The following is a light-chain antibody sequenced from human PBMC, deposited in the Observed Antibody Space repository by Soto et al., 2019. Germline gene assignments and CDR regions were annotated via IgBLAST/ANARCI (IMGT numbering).Light chain of an antibody. J-gene: IGLJ2*01. V-gene: IGLV2-14*01. CDR3: SSYTSSSTLVV. CDR1: SSDIGGYNY. Sequence: QSALTQPASVSGSPGQSITISCTGTSSDIGGYNYVSWYQQHPGKAPKLMIYDVSHRPSGVSDRLSGSKSGNTASLTISGLQAEDEADYYCSSYTSSSTLVVFGGGTQLTVL. CDR2: DVS.